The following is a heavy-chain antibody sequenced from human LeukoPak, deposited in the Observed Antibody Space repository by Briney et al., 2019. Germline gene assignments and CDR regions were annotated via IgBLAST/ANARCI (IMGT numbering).Heavy chain of an antibody. CDR2: INHSGST. J-gene: IGHJ5*02. D-gene: IGHD1-7*01. Sequence: SETLSLTCTVSGDSISSYYWIWIRQPPGKGLEWIGEINHSGSTNYNPSLKSRVTISVDTSKNQFSLKLSSVTAADTAVYYCARVVNWNYSLGWFDPWGQGTLVTVSS. CDR3: ARVVNWNYSLGWFDP. V-gene: IGHV4-34*01. CDR1: GDSISSYY.